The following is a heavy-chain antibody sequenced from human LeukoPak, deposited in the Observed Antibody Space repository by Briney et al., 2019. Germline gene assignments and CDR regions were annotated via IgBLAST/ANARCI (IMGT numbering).Heavy chain of an antibody. CDR1: GFTFSSYW. D-gene: IGHD6-6*01. J-gene: IGHJ4*02. CDR2: INTDVSST. CDR3: ARSGGSSSLGY. V-gene: IGHV3-74*01. Sequence: GGSLRLSCAASGFTFSSYWMHWVRQAPGKGLVWVSHINTDVSSTTYADSVKDRLTISRDNAKNTLYLQMTSLRAEDPAVYYCARSGGSSSLGYWGQGTLVTVSS.